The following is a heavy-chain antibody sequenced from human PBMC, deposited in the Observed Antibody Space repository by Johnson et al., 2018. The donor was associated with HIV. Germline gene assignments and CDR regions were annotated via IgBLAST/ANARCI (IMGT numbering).Heavy chain of an antibody. CDR2: ISGSGGST. Sequence: QLVESGGGLVQPGGSLRLSCAASGFTFSNSAMSWVRQAPGKGLEWVSGISGSGGSTYYADSVKGRFTISRDNAKTSLYLQMNSLRAEDTAVYYCAPDLPDSGWFSYDAFDIWGQGTMVTVSS. J-gene: IGHJ3*02. D-gene: IGHD6-19*01. V-gene: IGHV3-23*04. CDR3: APDLPDSGWFSYDAFDI. CDR1: GFTFSNSA.